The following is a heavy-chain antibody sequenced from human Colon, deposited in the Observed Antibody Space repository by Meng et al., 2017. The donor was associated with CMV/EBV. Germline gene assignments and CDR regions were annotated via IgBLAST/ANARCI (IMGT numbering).Heavy chain of an antibody. CDR2: IYSGGSA. V-gene: IGHV4-59*01. CDR3: ARGVAYSSSWYNWFDP. Sequence: ESLKISCNVSGDSMSSYYWAWIRQSPGKGLEWIGYIYSGGSANYNPSLKSRVTISVDTSKNHFSLKLNSVTAADTAVYYCARGVAYSSSWYNWFDPWGQGTLVTVS. CDR1: GDSMSSYY. J-gene: IGHJ5*02. D-gene: IGHD6-13*01.